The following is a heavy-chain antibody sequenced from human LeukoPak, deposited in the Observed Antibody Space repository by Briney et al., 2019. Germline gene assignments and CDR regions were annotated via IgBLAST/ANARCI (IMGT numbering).Heavy chain of an antibody. V-gene: IGHV4-39*01. Sequence: SETLSLTCTVSGGSISSYYWGWIRQPPGKGLEWIGSIYYSGSTYYNPSLKSRVTISVDTSKNQFSLKLSSVTAADTAVYYCARLGRYSGSYYAEGNWGQGTLVTVSS. CDR3: ARLGRYSGSYYAEGN. CDR1: GGSISSYY. CDR2: IYYSGST. D-gene: IGHD1-26*01. J-gene: IGHJ4*02.